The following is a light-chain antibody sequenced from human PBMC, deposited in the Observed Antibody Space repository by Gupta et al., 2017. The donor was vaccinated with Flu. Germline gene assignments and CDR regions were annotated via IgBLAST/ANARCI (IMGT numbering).Light chain of an antibody. CDR2: GAS. V-gene: IGKV3-20*01. J-gene: IGKJ1*01. CDR1: QSLTSSY. CDR3: QEYGSSPAT. Sequence: DIVLTQSPGTLSLSPGERATLSCRASQSLTSSYLAWYQQKPGQAPRLLISGASSRATGIPDRFSGSGSGTDFTLTISRLEPEDFAVYYCQEYGSSPATFGQGTKVETK.